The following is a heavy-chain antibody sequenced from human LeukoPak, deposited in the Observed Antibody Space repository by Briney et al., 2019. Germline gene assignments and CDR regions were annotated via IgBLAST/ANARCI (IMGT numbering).Heavy chain of an antibody. J-gene: IGHJ4*02. CDR3: ARDFDRYYFDY. D-gene: IGHD3-9*01. Sequence: GGTLRLSCAASGFTFRTYWMHWVRHAPGKGLMWVSRINTEGSSTSYADSVKGRFTISRDNAKNTLYLQMNSLRAEDTAMYYCARDFDRYYFDYWGQGTLVTVSS. V-gene: IGHV3-74*01. CDR2: INTEGSST. CDR1: GFTFRTYW.